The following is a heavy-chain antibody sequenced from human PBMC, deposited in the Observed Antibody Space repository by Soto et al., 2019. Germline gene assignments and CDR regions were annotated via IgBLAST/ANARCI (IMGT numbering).Heavy chain of an antibody. V-gene: IGHV3-30*18. Sequence: GESLKISCAASGFSFSTYGMHWVRQAPGKGLEWVALISYDGNSKHYADSVKGRFTISRDNSKNTLYLQMNSLTAEDTAVYYCAKPPGTYYDFWTTHYWGQGTLVTVSS. CDR1: GFSFSTYG. D-gene: IGHD3-3*01. J-gene: IGHJ4*02. CDR3: AKPPGTYYDFWTTHY. CDR2: ISYDGNSK.